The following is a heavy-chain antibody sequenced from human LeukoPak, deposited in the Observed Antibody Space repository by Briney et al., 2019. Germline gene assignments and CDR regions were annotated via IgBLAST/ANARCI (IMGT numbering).Heavy chain of an antibody. V-gene: IGHV1-2*02. CDR2: INPNSGGT. CDR1: GYTFTGYY. D-gene: IGHD6-13*01. CDR3: ARARPRYSSSWYELRAWFDP. Sequence: ASVKVSCKASGYTFTGYYMHWVRQAPGQGLEWMGWINPNSGGTNYAQKFQGRVTMTRDTSISTAYMELSRLRSDDAAVYYCARARPRYSSSWYELRAWFDPWGQGTLVTVSS. J-gene: IGHJ5*02.